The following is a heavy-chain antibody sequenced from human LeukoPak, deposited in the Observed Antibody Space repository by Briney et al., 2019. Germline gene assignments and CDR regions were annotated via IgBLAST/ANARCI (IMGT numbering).Heavy chain of an antibody. J-gene: IGHJ4*02. CDR3: ARISRALLTVDY. V-gene: IGHV4-59*12. CDR1: GGSISSYY. Sequence: SETLSLTCTVSGGSISSYYWSWIRQPPGKGLEWIGYIYYSGSTNYNPSLKSRVTISVDKSKNQFSLKLSSVTAADTAVYYCARISRALLTVDYWGQGTLVTVSS. D-gene: IGHD6-13*01. CDR2: IYYSGST.